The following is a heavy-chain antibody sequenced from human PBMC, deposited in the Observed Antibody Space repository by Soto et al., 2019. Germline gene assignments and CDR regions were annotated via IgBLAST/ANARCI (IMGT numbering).Heavy chain of an antibody. CDR2: IHNSGGT. Sequence: QVQLQESGPRLVKPSETLCLTCTVSGGSITSYYWSWIRQPPGKTLEWIGYIHNSGGTNYNPSLQRRVTISADTSKNQFSLELTSVTASDTAVYYCARRWSGTDYWGQGIMVTVSS. CDR1: GGSITSYY. J-gene: IGHJ4*02. V-gene: IGHV4-59*01. CDR3: ARRWSGTDY. D-gene: IGHD3-10*01.